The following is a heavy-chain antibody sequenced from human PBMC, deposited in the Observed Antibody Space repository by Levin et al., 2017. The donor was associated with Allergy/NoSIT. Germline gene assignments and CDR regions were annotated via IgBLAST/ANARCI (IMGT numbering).Heavy chain of an antibody. J-gene: IGHJ5*02. Sequence: GGSLRLSCAASGFTFSSYSMNWVRQAPGKGLEWVSYISSSSSTIYYADSVKGRFTISRDNAKNSLYLQMNSLRAEDTAVYYCARDLSSGWYPWGQGTLVTVSS. V-gene: IGHV3-48*01. CDR3: ARDLSSGWYP. D-gene: IGHD6-19*01. CDR2: ISSSSSTI. CDR1: GFTFSSYS.